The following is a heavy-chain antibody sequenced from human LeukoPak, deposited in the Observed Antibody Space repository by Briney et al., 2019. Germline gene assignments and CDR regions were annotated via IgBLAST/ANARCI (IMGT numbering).Heavy chain of an antibody. J-gene: IGHJ5*02. Sequence: GGSLRLACAASGFKFSNAMHWVRQAPGKGLEWVAVISYDGSNKYYADSVKGRFTISRDNSKNTLYLQMNSLRDEDTAVYYCTKDRSRQQMWGSVKKWFDPWGQGTLVTVSS. CDR1: GFKFSNA. D-gene: IGHD6-13*01. V-gene: IGHV3-30*18. CDR2: ISYDGSNK. CDR3: TKDRSRQQMWGSVKKWFDP.